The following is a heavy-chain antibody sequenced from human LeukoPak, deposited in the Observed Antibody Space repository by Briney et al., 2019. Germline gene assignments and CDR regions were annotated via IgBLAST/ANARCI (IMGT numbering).Heavy chain of an antibody. CDR2: IKQDASQ. CDR1: VFTFSRHW. J-gene: IGHJ4*02. Sequence: GGSLRLSCAASVFTFSRHWMGWVGQAPGKGLEWVANIKQDASQYYVDSVRGRFIISRDNAKNSLSLQMNSLRLEDTAVYYCARGPDFGDRLDYFDYWGQGTLVTVSS. CDR3: ARGPDFGDRLDYFDY. D-gene: IGHD4-17*01. V-gene: IGHV3-7*01.